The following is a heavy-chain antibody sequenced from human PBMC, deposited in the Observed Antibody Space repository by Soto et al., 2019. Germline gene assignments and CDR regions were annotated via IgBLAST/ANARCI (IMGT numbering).Heavy chain of an antibody. CDR1: GYTFTGYY. CDR2: INPNSGGT. J-gene: IGHJ4*02. D-gene: IGHD3-16*02. CDR3: ARDRGYYDYVWGSYRPYYFDY. Sequence: ASVKVSCKASGYTFTGYYMHWVRQAPGQGLEWMGWINPNSGGTNCAQKFQGWVTMTRDTSISTAYMELSRLRSDDTAVYYCARDRGYYDYVWGSYRPYYFDYWGQGTLVTVSS. V-gene: IGHV1-2*04.